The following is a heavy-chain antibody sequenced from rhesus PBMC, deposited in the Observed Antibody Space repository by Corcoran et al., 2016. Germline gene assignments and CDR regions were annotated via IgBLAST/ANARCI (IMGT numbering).Heavy chain of an antibody. CDR3: ASQWPTGVIIQPDY. CDR2: INGNSRSS. CDR1: GASISSYC. J-gene: IGHJ4*01. V-gene: IGHV4-80*01. D-gene: IGHD3-34*01. Sequence: QVQLHESGPGLVKPSETLSLTCAVSGASISSYCWNWLRQPPGKGREWIGEINGNSRSSNYNPSLTSPVTISKVASKNQFSLKLSSVTAADTAVYYCASQWPTGVIIQPDYWGQGVLVTVSS.